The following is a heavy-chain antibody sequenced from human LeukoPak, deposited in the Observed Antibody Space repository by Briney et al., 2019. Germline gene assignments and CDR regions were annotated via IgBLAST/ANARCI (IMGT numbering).Heavy chain of an antibody. CDR3: AKSRSVGSLLYYYMDV. CDR2: IYYSGST. Sequence: PSETLSLTCTVSGGSISSYYWSWIRQPPGKGLEWIGYIYYSGSTNYNPSLKSRVTISVDTSKNQFSLKLSSVTAADTAVYYCAKSRSVGSLLYYYMDVWGKGTTVTVSS. D-gene: IGHD6-25*01. J-gene: IGHJ6*03. CDR1: GGSISSYY. V-gene: IGHV4-59*12.